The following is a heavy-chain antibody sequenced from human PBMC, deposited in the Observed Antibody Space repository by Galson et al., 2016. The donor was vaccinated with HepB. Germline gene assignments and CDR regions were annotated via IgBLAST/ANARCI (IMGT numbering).Heavy chain of an antibody. V-gene: IGHV5-51*01. J-gene: IGHJ3*02. CDR1: GYSFTNYW. CDR3: ASGGAWSTVTSDGLDT. D-gene: IGHD4-17*01. Sequence: QSGAEVKKPGESLKISCKGSGYSFTNYWIGWVRQMPGKGLEWMGIIYPGDSDTRYSPSFQGQVTISADKSITTAYLQWSSLKASDTAMYYWASGGAWSTVTSDGLDTWGRATMVTVS. CDR2: IYPGDSDT.